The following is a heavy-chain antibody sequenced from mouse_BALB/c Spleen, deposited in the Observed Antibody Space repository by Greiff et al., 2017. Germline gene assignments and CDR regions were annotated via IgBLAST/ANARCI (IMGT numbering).Heavy chain of an antibody. V-gene: IGHV5-9-1*01. J-gene: IGHJ4*01. CDR1: GFTFSSYA. Sequence: EVMLVESGGGLVKPGGSLKLSCAASGFTFSSYAMSWVRQTPEKRLEWVASISSGGSYTYYPDTVTGRFTISRDNAKNTLYLEMSSLRSEDTAMYYCAKFYYDYEGYAMDYWGQGTSVTVSS. CDR3: AKFYYDYEGYAMDY. D-gene: IGHD2-4*01. CDR2: ISSGGSYT.